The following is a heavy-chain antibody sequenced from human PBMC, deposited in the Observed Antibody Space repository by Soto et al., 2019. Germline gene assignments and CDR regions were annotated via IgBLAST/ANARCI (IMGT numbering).Heavy chain of an antibody. CDR3: ATSTWYAFDI. Sequence: GGSLRLSCAASGFTFSNSIINWVRQAPGQGLEWVSSISGSSDFLYYADSVKGRFTISRDTATNSLYLQMNSLRAEDTAVYYCATSTWYAFDIWGQGSMVTVSS. V-gene: IGHV3-21*01. D-gene: IGHD6-13*01. J-gene: IGHJ3*02. CDR2: ISGSSDFL. CDR1: GFTFSNSI.